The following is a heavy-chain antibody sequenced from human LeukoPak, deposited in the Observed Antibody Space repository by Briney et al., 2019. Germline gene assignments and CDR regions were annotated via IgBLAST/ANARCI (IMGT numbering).Heavy chain of an antibody. Sequence: GASVKVSCKASGYTFTNYAMNWVRQAPGQGLEWMGWINTNTGNPTYAQGFTGRFVFSLDTSVSTAYLQINSLKAEDTAVYYCARTLRFFGVVILKEDAFDIWGQGTMVTVSS. V-gene: IGHV7-4-1*02. J-gene: IGHJ3*02. CDR1: GYTFTNYA. D-gene: IGHD3-3*01. CDR3: ARTLRFFGVVILKEDAFDI. CDR2: INTNTGNP.